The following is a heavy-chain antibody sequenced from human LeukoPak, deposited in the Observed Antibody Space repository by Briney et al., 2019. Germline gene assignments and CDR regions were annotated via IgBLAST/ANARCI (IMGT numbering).Heavy chain of an antibody. Sequence: SKTLSLTCSVSGGSISSYYWSWIRQPPGKGLEWIGDIYNSGSTIYNPSLKSRVTISINTSKNQVSLKLSSVTAADTAVYYCARGASFWFDPWGQGALVTVSS. V-gene: IGHV4-59*01. CDR1: GGSISSYY. CDR2: IYNSGST. J-gene: IGHJ5*02. D-gene: IGHD5-12*01. CDR3: ARGASFWFDP.